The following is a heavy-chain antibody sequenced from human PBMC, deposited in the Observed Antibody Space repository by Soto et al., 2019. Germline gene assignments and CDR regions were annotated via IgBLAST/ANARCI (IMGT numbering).Heavy chain of an antibody. J-gene: IGHJ3*02. CDR2: ISAYNGNT. Sequence: ASVKVSCKGSGYTFISYGISWVRQAPGQGLEWMGWISAYNGNTNYAQKLQGRVTMTTDTSTTTAYMELRSLRSDDTAVYYCAGIVTGDAFDIWGQGTMVTVSS. D-gene: IGHD1-20*01. V-gene: IGHV1-18*01. CDR3: AGIVTGDAFDI. CDR1: GYTFISYG.